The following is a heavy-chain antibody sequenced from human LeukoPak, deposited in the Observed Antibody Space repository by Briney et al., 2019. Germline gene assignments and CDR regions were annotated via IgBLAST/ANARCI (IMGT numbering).Heavy chain of an antibody. CDR2: IYHDGST. CDR1: GYSISSGAY. CDR3: VRDPPDY. J-gene: IGHJ4*02. Sequence: SETLSLTCAVSGYSISSGAYWGWIRQPPGKGLQWIGCIYHDGSTYYNPPLQSRVTISVDTSKNQFSLKLSSVTATDTAVYYCVRDPPDYWGQGTLVTVSS. V-gene: IGHV4-38-2*02.